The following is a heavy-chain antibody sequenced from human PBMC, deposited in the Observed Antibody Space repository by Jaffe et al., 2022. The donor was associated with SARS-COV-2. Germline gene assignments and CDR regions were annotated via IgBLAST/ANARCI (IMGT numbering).Heavy chain of an antibody. CDR3: ARDIRSSTSYALYYYYGMDV. CDR2: MNPNSGNT. D-gene: IGHD2-2*01. Sequence: QVQLVQSGAEVKKPGASVKVSCKASGYTFTSYDINWVRQATGQGLEWMGWMNPNSGNTGYAQKFQGRVTMTRNTSISTAYMELSSLRSEDTAVYYCARDIRSSTSYALYYYYGMDVWGQGTTVTVSS. V-gene: IGHV1-8*01. CDR1: GYTFTSYD. J-gene: IGHJ6*02.